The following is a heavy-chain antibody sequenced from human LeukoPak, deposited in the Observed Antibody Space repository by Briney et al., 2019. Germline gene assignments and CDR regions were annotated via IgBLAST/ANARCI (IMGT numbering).Heavy chain of an antibody. CDR3: ATGGEDIVVVPAPGDI. CDR1: GGTFSSYA. CDR2: IIPIFGTA. V-gene: IGHV1-69*05. J-gene: IGHJ3*02. Sequence: SVKVSCKASGGTFSSYAISWVRQAPGQGLEWMGGIIPIFGTANYAQKFQGRVTITTDESTSTAYMELSSLRSEDTAVYYCATGGEDIVVVPAPGDIWGQGTMVTVSS. D-gene: IGHD2-2*01.